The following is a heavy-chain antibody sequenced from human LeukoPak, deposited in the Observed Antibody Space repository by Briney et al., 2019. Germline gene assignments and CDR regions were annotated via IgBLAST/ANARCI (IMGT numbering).Heavy chain of an antibody. CDR3: ARDRPYVWGSYRYNDFDY. CDR2: INTYSGDT. CDR1: GYTFTTQG. D-gene: IGHD3-16*02. Sequence: ASVKVSCKASGYTFTTQGISWVRQAPGQGLEWMGWINTYSGDTKYAQRFQGRGNMTKDTSTSTAYMEVRSLTSDDTAVYYCARDRPYVWGSYRYNDFDYWGQGTLVTVSS. V-gene: IGHV1-18*01. J-gene: IGHJ4*02.